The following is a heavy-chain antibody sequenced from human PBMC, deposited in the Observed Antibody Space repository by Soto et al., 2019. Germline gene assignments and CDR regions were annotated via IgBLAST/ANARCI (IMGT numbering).Heavy chain of an antibody. CDR3: ARDFVVGGPTINYYYGMDV. CDR2: MNPNSGNT. V-gene: IGHV1-8*01. D-gene: IGHD1-26*01. CDR1: GYTFTSYD. Sequence: KVSCKASGYTFTSYDINWVRQATGQGLEWMGWMNPNSGNTGYAQKFQGRVTMTRNTSISTAYMELSSLRSEDTAVYYCARDFVVGGPTINYYYGMDVRGQGTTVTVSS. J-gene: IGHJ6*02.